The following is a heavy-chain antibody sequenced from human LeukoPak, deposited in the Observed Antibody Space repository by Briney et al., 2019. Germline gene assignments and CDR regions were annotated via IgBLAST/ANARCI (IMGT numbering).Heavy chain of an antibody. D-gene: IGHD4-17*01. Sequence: NSSETLSLTCTVSGGSISSYYWSWIRQPPGKGLEWIGYIYYSGSTNYNPSLKSRVTISVDTSKNQFSLKLSSVTAADTAVYYCARGSGYGVYFDYWGQGTLVTVSS. J-gene: IGHJ4*02. V-gene: IGHV4-59*01. CDR2: IYYSGST. CDR3: ARGSGYGVYFDY. CDR1: GGSISSYY.